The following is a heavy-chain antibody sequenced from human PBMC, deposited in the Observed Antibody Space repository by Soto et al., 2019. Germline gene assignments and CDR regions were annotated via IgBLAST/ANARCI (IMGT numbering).Heavy chain of an antibody. CDR1: GFTFSSYG. Sequence: SLRLSCAASGFTFSSYGMHWVRQAPGKGLEWVAVISYDGSNKYYADSVKGRFTISRDNSKNTLYLQMNSLRAEDTAVYYCAKSQGGSSFAFDIWGQGTMVTVSS. V-gene: IGHV3-30*18. CDR2: ISYDGSNK. CDR3: AKSQGGSSFAFDI. J-gene: IGHJ3*02. D-gene: IGHD1-26*01.